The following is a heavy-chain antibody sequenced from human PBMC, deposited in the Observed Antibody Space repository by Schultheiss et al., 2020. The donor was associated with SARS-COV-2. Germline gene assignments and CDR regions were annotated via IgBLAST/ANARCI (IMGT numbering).Heavy chain of an antibody. CDR1: GFTVSSNY. CDR3: AKLGSLRYSTHYYYYAMDV. D-gene: IGHD3-9*01. J-gene: IGHJ6*02. Sequence: GGSLRLSCAASGFTVSSNYMSWVRQAPGKGLEWVSVIYSGGSTYYADSVKGRFTISRDNSKNTLYLQMNSLRAEDTAVYYCAKLGSLRYSTHYYYYAMDVWGRGTTVTVSS. V-gene: IGHV3-53*05. CDR2: IYSGGST.